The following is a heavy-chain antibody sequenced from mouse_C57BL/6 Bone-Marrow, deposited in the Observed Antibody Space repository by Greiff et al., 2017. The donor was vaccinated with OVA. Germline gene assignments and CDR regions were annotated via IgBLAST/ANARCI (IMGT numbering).Heavy chain of an antibody. CDR2: IDPSDSET. D-gene: IGHD1-1*01. CDR3: ARTTVVARGGDWYFDV. J-gene: IGHJ1*03. V-gene: IGHV1-52*01. Sequence: QVQLQQPGAELVRPGSSVKLSCKASGYTFTSYWMHWVKQRPIQGLEWIGNIDPSDSETHYNQKFKDKATLTVDKSSSTAYMQLSSLTSEDSAVYYCARTTVVARGGDWYFDVWGTGTTVTVSS. CDR1: GYTFTSYW.